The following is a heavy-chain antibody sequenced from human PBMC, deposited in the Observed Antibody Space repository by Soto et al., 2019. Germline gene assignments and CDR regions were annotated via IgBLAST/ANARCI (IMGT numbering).Heavy chain of an antibody. CDR2: ISSSSSTI. Sequence: GGSLRLSCAASGFTFSSYSMNWVRQAPGKGLEWVSYISSSSSTIYYADSVKGRFTISRDNAKNSLYLQMNSLRAEDTAVYYCARDLDDYCISTSFTEVDYWGQGTLVTVPS. J-gene: IGHJ4*02. V-gene: IGHV3-48*01. CDR1: GFTFSSYS. CDR3: ARDLDDYCISTSFTEVDY. D-gene: IGHD2-2*01.